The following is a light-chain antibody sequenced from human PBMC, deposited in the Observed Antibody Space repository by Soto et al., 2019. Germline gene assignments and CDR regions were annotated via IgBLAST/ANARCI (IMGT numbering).Light chain of an antibody. J-gene: IGLJ2*01. Sequence: QSALTQPPSASGSPGQSVTISCTGTSGDVGDYNYVSWYQQHPGKAPKLMIYEVSKRPSGVPDRFSGSKSGNTASLTVSGLQAEDEADYYCSSYAGSNAVVFGGGTKVTVL. CDR2: EVS. CDR3: SSYAGSNAVV. V-gene: IGLV2-8*01. CDR1: SGDVGDYNY.